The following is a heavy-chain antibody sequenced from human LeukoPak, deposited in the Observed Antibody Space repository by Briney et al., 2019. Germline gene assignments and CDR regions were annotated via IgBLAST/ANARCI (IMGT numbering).Heavy chain of an antibody. J-gene: IGHJ5*02. CDR3: ARDRSGWSVSWFDP. CDR1: GYTFTGYY. D-gene: IGHD6-19*01. CDR2: INPNSGGT. Sequence: ASVKVSCKASGYTFTGYYMHWVRQAPGQGLEWMGWINPNSGGTNYAQKFQGRVTMTRDTSISTAYMELSRLRSDDTAVYYCARDRSGWSVSWFDPWGQGTLVTVSS. V-gene: IGHV1-2*02.